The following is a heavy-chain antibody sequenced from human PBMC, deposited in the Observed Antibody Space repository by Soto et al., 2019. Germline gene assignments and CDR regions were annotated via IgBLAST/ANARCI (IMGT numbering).Heavy chain of an antibody. CDR2: INSDGSST. CDR3: ARDLSYDYIWGSYRYGGTLVY. D-gene: IGHD3-16*02. V-gene: IGHV3-74*01. J-gene: IGHJ4*02. CDR1: GFTFSSYW. Sequence: GGSLRLSCAASGFTFSSYWMHWVRQAPGKGLVWVSRINSDGSSTSYADSMKGRFTISRDNAKNTLYLQMNSLRAEDTAVYYCARDLSYDYIWGSYRYGGTLVYWGQGTLVTVSS.